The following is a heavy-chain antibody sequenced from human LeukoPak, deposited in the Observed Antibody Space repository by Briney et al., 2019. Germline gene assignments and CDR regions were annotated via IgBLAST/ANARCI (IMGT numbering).Heavy chain of an antibody. CDR3: ARDGGLGYCSGGSCLNWFDP. J-gene: IGHJ5*02. V-gene: IGHV4-61*02. Sequence: SQTLSLTCTVSGGSINSGSYYWSWIRQPAGKGLEGIGRIYTSGSTNYNPSLKSRVTISVDTSKNQFSLKLSSVTAADTAVYYCARDGGLGYCSGGSCLNWFDPWGQGTLVTVSS. CDR2: IYTSGST. CDR1: GGSINSGSYY. D-gene: IGHD2-15*01.